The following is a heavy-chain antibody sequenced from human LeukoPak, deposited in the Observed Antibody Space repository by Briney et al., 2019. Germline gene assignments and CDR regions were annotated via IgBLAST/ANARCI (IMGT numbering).Heavy chain of an antibody. Sequence: KSGGSLRLSCAASGFTFSSYSMNWVRQAPGKGLEWVSSISSSSSYIYYADSVKGRFTISRDNAKNSLYLQMNSLRAEDTAVYYCARAGNLPTGGNPWGQGTLVTVSS. J-gene: IGHJ5*02. D-gene: IGHD3-9*01. CDR2: ISSSSSYI. V-gene: IGHV3-21*01. CDR3: ARAGNLPTGGNP. CDR1: GFTFSSYS.